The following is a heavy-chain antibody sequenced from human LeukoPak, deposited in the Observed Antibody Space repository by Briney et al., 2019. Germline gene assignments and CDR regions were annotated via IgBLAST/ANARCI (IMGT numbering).Heavy chain of an antibody. J-gene: IGHJ3*02. Sequence: GGSLRLSCVVSGLPFSDYWMSWVRQAPGKGREGLANIKKDGSEKKYVDSVKGRFTISRDNAKNSLYLQMSGLRVEDTAVYYCTSGDVFDMWGQGTMVTVSS. CDR2: IKKDGSEK. V-gene: IGHV3-7*01. CDR3: TSGDVFDM. CDR1: GLPFSDYW.